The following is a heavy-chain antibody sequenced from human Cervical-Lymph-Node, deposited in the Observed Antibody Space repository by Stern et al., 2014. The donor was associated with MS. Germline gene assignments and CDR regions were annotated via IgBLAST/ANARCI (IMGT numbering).Heavy chain of an antibody. CDR3: ARDGRYCSGGSCYSQDYYYGMDV. CDR2: IWSDGSNK. J-gene: IGHJ6*02. D-gene: IGHD2-15*01. CDR1: GFTFSSYG. Sequence: VQLVESGGGVVQPGRSLRLSCAASGFTFSSYGMHWVRQAPGKGLEWVAVIWSDGSNKYYADSVKGRFTISRDNSKNTLYLQMNSLRAEDTAVYYCARDGRYCSGGSCYSQDYYYGMDVWGQGTTVTVSS. V-gene: IGHV3-33*01.